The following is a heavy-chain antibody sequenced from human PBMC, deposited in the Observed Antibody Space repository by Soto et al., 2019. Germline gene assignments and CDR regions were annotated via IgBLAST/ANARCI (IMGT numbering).Heavy chain of an antibody. J-gene: IGHJ6*02. CDR2: IYWDGDR. CDR3: VHSRCGGDCLQSYSSHYYYGMDI. CDR1: GFSLSTGGMG. V-gene: IGHV2-5*02. D-gene: IGHD2-21*02. Sequence: QITLKESGPTLVKPTQTLTLTCTFSGFSLSTGGMGVGWIRQPPGKALEWLALIYWDGDRRSSPSLMNRLTIAKDPTKNQVVLTMTNMDPVDTATYYCVHSRCGGDCLQSYSSHYYYGMDIWGQGTTVTVSS.